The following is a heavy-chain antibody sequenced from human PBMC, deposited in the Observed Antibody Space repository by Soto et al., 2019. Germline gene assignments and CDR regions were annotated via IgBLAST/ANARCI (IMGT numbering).Heavy chain of an antibody. D-gene: IGHD7-27*01. CDR3: TRPGDPAY. Sequence: EVQLVESGGGLVQPGGSLKLSCAASGFTFSGSAMHWVRQASGKGLEWVGRIRSKANSYATAYAASVKGRFTISRDDSKNTAYLQMNSLKTEDTAVYYCTRPGDPAYWGQGTLVTVSS. V-gene: IGHV3-73*01. J-gene: IGHJ4*02. CDR2: IRSKANSYAT. CDR1: GFTFSGSA.